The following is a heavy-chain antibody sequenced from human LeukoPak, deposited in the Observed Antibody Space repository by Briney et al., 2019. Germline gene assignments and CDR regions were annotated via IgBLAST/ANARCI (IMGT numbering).Heavy chain of an antibody. V-gene: IGHV4-59*01. J-gene: IGHJ6*03. CDR3: ARYGYYYYYMDV. D-gene: IGHD4-17*01. Sequence: PSETLSLTCTVSGGSISSYYWSWIRQPPGKGLEWIGYFYYSGSTYYNPSLKSRVTISVDTSKNQFSLKLSSVTAADTAVYYCARYGYYYYYMDVWGKGTTVTVSS. CDR1: GGSISSYY. CDR2: FYYSGST.